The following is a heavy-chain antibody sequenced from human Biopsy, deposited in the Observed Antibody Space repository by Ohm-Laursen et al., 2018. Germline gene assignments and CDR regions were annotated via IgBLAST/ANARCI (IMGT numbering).Heavy chain of an antibody. CDR1: GVSVTKYY. CDR3: ARDSGILNYGNFKYYHYYGMDV. J-gene: IGHJ6*02. Sequence: TLSLTCTVSGVSVTKYYWSWLRPPPGKGLVWIGHIYYSVLTNYNPSLQSRVSISVDTSRNQVSLTLSSVTAADTAEYYCARDSGILNYGNFKYYHYYGMDVWGQGTKVTVSS. CDR2: IYYSVLT. V-gene: IGHV4-59*02. D-gene: IGHD4-11*01.